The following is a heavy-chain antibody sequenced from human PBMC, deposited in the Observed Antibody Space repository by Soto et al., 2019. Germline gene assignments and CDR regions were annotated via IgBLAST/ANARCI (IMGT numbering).Heavy chain of an antibody. Sequence: SETLSLTCAVSGYSISSSNWWGWIRQPPGKGLEWIGYIYYRGTTYYNPSLKSRVTMSVDTSKNQFSLKLTSVTAVDTAVYYCARREIQGPIDYWGQGTLVTVSS. CDR2: IYYRGTT. D-gene: IGHD1-26*01. V-gene: IGHV4-28*01. CDR1: GYSISSSNW. J-gene: IGHJ4*02. CDR3: ARREIQGPIDY.